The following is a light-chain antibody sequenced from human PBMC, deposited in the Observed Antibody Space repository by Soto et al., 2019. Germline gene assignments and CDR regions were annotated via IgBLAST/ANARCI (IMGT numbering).Light chain of an antibody. V-gene: IGLV2-14*01. CDR3: SSYTGSSTPYV. CDR1: SSDVGGYNY. CDR2: EVS. Sequence: QSALTQPASVSGSPGQSITISCTGTSSDVGGYNYVSWYQQHPGKAPKLMIYEVSNRPSGASNRFSGSKSGNTASLTFSGRQAEDEADYYCSSYTGSSTPYVFGTGTKLTVL. J-gene: IGLJ1*01.